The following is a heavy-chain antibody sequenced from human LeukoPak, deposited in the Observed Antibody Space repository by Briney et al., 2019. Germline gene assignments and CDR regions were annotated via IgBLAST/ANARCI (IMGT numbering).Heavy chain of an antibody. CDR3: AISDYGGKSPPLDY. D-gene: IGHD4-23*01. CDR2: INPNSGGT. Sequence: ASVKVSCKASGYTFTGYFIHWVRQGPGQGLEWMGWINPNSGGTNYAQKFQGRVTMTRDTSISTAYMELSRLRSDDTAVYYCAISDYGGKSPPLDYWGQGTLVTVSS. CDR1: GYTFTGYF. V-gene: IGHV1-2*02. J-gene: IGHJ4*02.